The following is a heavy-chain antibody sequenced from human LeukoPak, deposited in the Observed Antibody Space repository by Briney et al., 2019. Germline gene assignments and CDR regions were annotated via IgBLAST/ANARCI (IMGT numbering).Heavy chain of an antibody. J-gene: IGHJ4*02. CDR3: ARGSPSTPDS. Sequence: PSATLSLTCTVSGGAISRYYWNWIRQPPGRGLVWIGYIHYSGSTYYHPSLKHRVTISLDTSKTKFSLRLSSVTAEDTAVYFCARGSPSTPDSWGQGTLVTVSS. D-gene: IGHD2-15*01. CDR2: IHYSGST. CDR1: GGAISRYY. V-gene: IGHV4-59*01.